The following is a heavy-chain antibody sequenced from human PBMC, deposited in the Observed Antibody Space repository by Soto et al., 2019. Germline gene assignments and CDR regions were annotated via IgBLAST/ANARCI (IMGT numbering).Heavy chain of an antibody. D-gene: IGHD4-17*01. V-gene: IGHV4-59*12. CDR1: GGSISSYY. CDR2: IYYSGST. CDR3: ARGDYGDYVGYYYGMDV. Sequence: SETLSLTCTVSGGSISSYYWSWIRQPPGKGLEWIGYIYYSGSTNYNPSLKSRVTISVDTSKNQFSLKLSSVTAADTAVYYCARGDYGDYVGYYYGMDVWGQGTTVTVSS. J-gene: IGHJ6*02.